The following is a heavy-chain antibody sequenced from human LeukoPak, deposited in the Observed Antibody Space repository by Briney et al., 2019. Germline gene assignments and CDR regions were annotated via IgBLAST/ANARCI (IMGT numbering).Heavy chain of an antibody. CDR1: GGSTSSSSYC. CDR3: ARGYGDYRY. D-gene: IGHD4-17*01. V-gene: IGHV4-39*01. J-gene: IGHJ4*02. Sequence: SETLSLTCTVSGGSTSSSSYCGGWIRQPPGKGLEWIGSICYSGSTFYNPSLKSRVTLSVDTSKNQFSLKLSSVTAADTAVYYCARGYGDYRYWGQGTLVTVSS. CDR2: ICYSGST.